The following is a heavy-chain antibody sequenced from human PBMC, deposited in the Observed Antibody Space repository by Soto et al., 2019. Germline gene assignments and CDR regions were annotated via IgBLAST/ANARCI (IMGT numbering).Heavy chain of an antibody. V-gene: IGHV3-21*06. CDR1: EMTFRNYS. CDR3: ATSGVATGFDF. J-gene: IGHJ4*02. D-gene: IGHD5-12*01. CDR2: ISSGGSYI. Sequence: GGSLRLSCAASEMTFRNYSMNWVRQAPGKGLEWVSSISSGGSYIYYADSGKGRFTISRDNAKNSLFLQMTSLRAEDTAVYYCATSGVATGFDFWGQGTLVTVSS.